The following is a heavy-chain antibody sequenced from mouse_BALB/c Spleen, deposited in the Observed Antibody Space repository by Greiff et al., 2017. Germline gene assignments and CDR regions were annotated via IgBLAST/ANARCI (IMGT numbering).Heavy chain of an antibody. CDR3: TYAMDY. CDR2: ISSGSSTI. CDR1: GFTFSSFG. V-gene: IGHV5-17*02. J-gene: IGHJ4*01. Sequence: DVMLVESGGGLVQPGGSRKLSCAASGFTFSSFGMHWVRQAPEKGLEWVAYISSGSSTIYYADTVKGRFTISRDNPKNTLFLQMTSLRSEDTAMYYCTYAMDYWGQGTSVTVSS.